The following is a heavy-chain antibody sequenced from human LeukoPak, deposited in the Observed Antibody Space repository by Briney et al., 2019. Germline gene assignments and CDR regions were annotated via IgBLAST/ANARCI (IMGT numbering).Heavy chain of an antibody. D-gene: IGHD6-19*01. CDR2: MNPNSGNT. J-gene: IGHJ6*02. CDR3: ARDRGWAVAGTDYYCYGMDV. V-gene: IGHV1-8*01. Sequence: ASVKVSCKASGYTFTSYDINWVRQATGQGLEWMGWMNPNSGNTGYAQKFQGRVTMTRNTSISTAYMELSSLRSEDTAVYYCARDRGWAVAGTDYYCYGMDVWGQGTTVTVSS. CDR1: GYTFTSYD.